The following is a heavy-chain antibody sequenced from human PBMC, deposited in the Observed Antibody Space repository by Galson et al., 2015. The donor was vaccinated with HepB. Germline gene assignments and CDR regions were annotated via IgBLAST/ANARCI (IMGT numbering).Heavy chain of an antibody. CDR3: AKGDRITIFGGFDP. J-gene: IGHJ5*02. Sequence: SLRLSCAASGFTFSSYAMSWVRQAPGKGLEWVPAISGSGGSTYYADSVKGRFTISRDNSKNTLYLQMNSLRAEDTAVYYCAKGDRITIFGGFDPWGQGTLVTVSS. D-gene: IGHD3-3*01. CDR2: ISGSGGST. V-gene: IGHV3-23*01. CDR1: GFTFSSYA.